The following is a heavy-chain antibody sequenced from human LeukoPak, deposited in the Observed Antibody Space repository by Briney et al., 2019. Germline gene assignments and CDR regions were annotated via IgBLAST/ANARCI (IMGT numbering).Heavy chain of an antibody. J-gene: IGHJ3*02. CDR1: GFTFSSYG. V-gene: IGHV3-23*01. CDR3: AKDRAYCGGDCYAAFDI. D-gene: IGHD2-21*02. CDR2: ISGSGGST. Sequence: GGSLRLSCAASGFTFSSYGMSWVRQAPGKGLEWVSAISGSGGSTYYADSVKGRFTISRDNSENTLYLQMNSLRAEDTAVYYCAKDRAYCGGDCYAAFDIWGQGTMVTVSS.